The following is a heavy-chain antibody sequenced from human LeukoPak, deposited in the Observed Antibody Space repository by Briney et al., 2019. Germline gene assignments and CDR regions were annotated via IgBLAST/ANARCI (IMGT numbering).Heavy chain of an antibody. J-gene: IGHJ4*02. CDR2: IYHTGST. CDR3: ARATVTTTNKYYFDY. V-gene: IGHV4-4*02. CDR1: GGSISSSNW. D-gene: IGHD4-17*01. Sequence: SGTLSLTCAVSGGSISSSNWWSWVRQPPGKGLEWIGEIYHTGSTNYNPSLKSRITISLDKSKNQFSLKLSSVAAADTAMYYCARATVTTTNKYYFDYWGQGTLVTVPS.